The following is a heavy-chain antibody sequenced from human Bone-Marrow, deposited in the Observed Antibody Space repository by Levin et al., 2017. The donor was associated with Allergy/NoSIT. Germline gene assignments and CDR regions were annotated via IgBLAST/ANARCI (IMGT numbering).Heavy chain of an antibody. D-gene: IGHD3-22*01. CDR1: GYTFTGYY. CDR2: INPNSGGT. V-gene: IGHV1-2*02. CDR3: ARDLDYYDSSGYLARDY. J-gene: IGHJ4*02. Sequence: GESLKISCKASGYTFTGYYMHWVRQAPGQGLEWMGWINPNSGGTNYAQKFQGRVTMTRDTSISTAYMELSRLRSDDTAVYYCARDLDYYDSSGYLARDYWGQGTLVTVSS.